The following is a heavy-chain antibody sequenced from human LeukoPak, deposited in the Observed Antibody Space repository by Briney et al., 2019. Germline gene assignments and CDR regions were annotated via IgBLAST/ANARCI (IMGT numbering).Heavy chain of an antibody. D-gene: IGHD3-9*01. CDR3: ARIGYDILTGYSYYFDY. CDR1: GYTFTSYG. J-gene: IGHJ4*02. Sequence: ASVKVSCKASGYTFTSYGISWVRQAPGQGLEWMGWISAYNGNTNYAQKLQGRVTMTTDTPTSTAYMELRSLRSDDTAVYYCARIGYDILTGYSYYFDYWGQGTLVTVSS. V-gene: IGHV1-18*01. CDR2: ISAYNGNT.